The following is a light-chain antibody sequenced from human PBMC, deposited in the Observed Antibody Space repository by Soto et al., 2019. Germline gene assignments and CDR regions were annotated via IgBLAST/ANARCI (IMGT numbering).Light chain of an antibody. CDR2: GAS. CDR1: PSVSSNY. CDR3: QQYDTAPRT. J-gene: IGKJ1*01. Sequence: EVMLTQSPGTLSLSPGERATLSCRASPSVSSNYLAWYQQKSGQAPRLLIYGASNRATGIPDRFSGSGSGTDFTLTIRRLEPEDFAVYYCQQYDTAPRTFGQGTKLEFK. V-gene: IGKV3-20*01.